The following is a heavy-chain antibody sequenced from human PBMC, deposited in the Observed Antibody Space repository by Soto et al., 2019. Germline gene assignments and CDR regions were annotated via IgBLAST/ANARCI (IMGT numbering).Heavy chain of an antibody. CDR3: ARGQLVWYGDLTPYHRDMDV. Sequence: QVQLQQWGAGLLKPSETLSLTCAVYGGSFSGYHWTWIRQPPGRGLDWIGEITHSGSPNYSPSLKSRVTISVDTSKNQFSLDLRSVTAADTAVYYCARGQLVWYGDLTPYHRDMDVWGQGTTVTVSS. J-gene: IGHJ6*02. CDR2: ITHSGSP. V-gene: IGHV4-34*01. CDR1: GGSFSGYH. D-gene: IGHD3-10*01.